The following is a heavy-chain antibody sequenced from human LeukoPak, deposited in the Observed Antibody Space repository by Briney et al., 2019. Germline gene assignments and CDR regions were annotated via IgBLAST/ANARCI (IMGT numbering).Heavy chain of an antibody. V-gene: IGHV5-51*01. CDR3: ARRHSGYQGGGSLFDYYYYGLDV. Sequence: GESLKISCKASGYSYTTYWVCWVRQKPGKGLEWMGIIYPNDSDTRYSPSFRGQVTISADKSITTAYLQWNSLKASDSGKYYCARRHSGYQGGGSLFDYYYYGLDVWGEGTTVTVSS. D-gene: IGHD5-12*01. J-gene: IGHJ6*04. CDR1: GYSYTTYW. CDR2: IYPNDSDT.